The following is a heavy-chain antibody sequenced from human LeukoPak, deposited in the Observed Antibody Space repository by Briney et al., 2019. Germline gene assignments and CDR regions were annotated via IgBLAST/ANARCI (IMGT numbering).Heavy chain of an antibody. D-gene: IGHD6-13*01. V-gene: IGHV3-7*01. CDR3: AKDRPTVYSSSWLHFLDS. J-gene: IGHJ4*02. Sequence: PGGSLRLSCAASGFTFSSYWMSWVRQAPGKGLEWVANIKQDGSEKYYVDSVKGRFTISRDNAKNSLYLQMNSLRAEDTAVYYCAKDRPTVYSSSWLHFLDSWGQGTLVTVSS. CDR1: GFTFSSYW. CDR2: IKQDGSEK.